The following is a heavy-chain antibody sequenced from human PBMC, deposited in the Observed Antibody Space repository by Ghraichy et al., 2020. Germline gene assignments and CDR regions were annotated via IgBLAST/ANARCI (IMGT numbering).Heavy chain of an antibody. CDR1: GFTFSSYD. Sequence: GGSLRLSCAASGFTFSSYDMHWVRQATGKGLEWVSAIGTAGDPYYPGSVKGRFTISRENAKNSLYLQMNSLRAGDTAVYYCARSTNDYGDYVNWYFDLWGRGTLVTVSS. CDR3: ARSTNDYGDYVNWYFDL. CDR2: IGTAGDP. D-gene: IGHD4-17*01. V-gene: IGHV3-13*05. J-gene: IGHJ2*01.